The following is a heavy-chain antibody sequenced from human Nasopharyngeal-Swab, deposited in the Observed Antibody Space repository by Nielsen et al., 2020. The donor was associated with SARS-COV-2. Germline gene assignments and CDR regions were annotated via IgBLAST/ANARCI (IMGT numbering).Heavy chain of an antibody. CDR3: TRLGGYDSSGYYPIDY. D-gene: IGHD3-22*01. CDR2: IRSKANSYAT. V-gene: IGHV3-73*01. J-gene: IGHJ4*02. Sequence: GGSLRLSCAASGFTFSGPAMHWVRQASGKGLDWVGRIRSKANSYATAYAASVKGRFTISRDDSKNTAYLQMNSLKTEDTAVYYCTRLGGYDSSGYYPIDYWGQGTLVTVPS. CDR1: GFTFSGPA.